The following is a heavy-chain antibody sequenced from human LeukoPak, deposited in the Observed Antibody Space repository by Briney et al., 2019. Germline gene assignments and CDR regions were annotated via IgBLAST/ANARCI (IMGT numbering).Heavy chain of an antibody. CDR3: ARDYAVGESFDI. Sequence: GGSLRLSCAAPGFTFSNYWMHWVRQAPGEWLVWVSRITSDGSSTSHADSVKGRFTISRDNAKNTLYLQMNSLRAEDTAVYYCARDYAVGESFDIWGQGTLVTVSS. CDR1: GFTFSNYW. D-gene: IGHD3-16*01. CDR2: ITSDGSST. J-gene: IGHJ3*02. V-gene: IGHV3-74*01.